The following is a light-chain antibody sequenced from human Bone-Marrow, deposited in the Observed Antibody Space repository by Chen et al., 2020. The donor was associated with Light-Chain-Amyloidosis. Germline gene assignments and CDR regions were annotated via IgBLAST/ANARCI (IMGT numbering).Light chain of an antibody. J-gene: IGKJ2*04. CDR2: EAS. V-gene: IGKV1-5*03. CDR1: QSISTW. Sequence: DIQMPQSPSTLSASVGDRVTITCRASQSISTWLAWYQQKPGNAPKLLIYEASNLETGVPSRFSGSGSGTEFTLTISSLQPDDFATYYCQQYNSYRCSFGQGTKLEIK. CDR3: QQYNSYRCS.